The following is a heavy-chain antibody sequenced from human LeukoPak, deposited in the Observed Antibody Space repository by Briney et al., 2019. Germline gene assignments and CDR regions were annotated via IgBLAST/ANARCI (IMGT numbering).Heavy chain of an antibody. CDR2: IYYNGST. CDR1: GMSGGTINSYY. V-gene: IGHV4-59*01. D-gene: IGHD4-17*01. Sequence: PSETLSLTCSVSGMSGGTINSYYWSWIRQPPGQGLEWLGYIYYNGSTNYSPSLKSRVTISVDTSKNQFSLKLSSVTAADTAVYYCARHYTVTRWDYYYYYMDVWGKGTTVTISS. CDR3: ARHYTVTRWDYYYYYMDV. J-gene: IGHJ6*03.